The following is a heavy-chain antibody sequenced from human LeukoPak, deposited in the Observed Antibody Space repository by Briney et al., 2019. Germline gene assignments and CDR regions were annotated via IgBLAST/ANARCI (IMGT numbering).Heavy chain of an antibody. V-gene: IGHV3-30*04. CDR3: VKVAKYYYGSETYYFFEH. CDR2: ISYDGSNK. CDR1: GFTFSSYA. Sequence: GRSLRLSCAASGFTFSSYAMHWVRQAPGKGLEWVAVISYDGSNKYYADSVKGRFTISRDNSKNTLYLQMNSLRVEDTGIYYCVKVAKYYYGSETYYFFEHWGQGTPVTASS. J-gene: IGHJ4*02. D-gene: IGHD3-10*01.